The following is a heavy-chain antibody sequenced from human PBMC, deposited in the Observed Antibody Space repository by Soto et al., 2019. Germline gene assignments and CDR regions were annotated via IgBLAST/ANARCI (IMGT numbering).Heavy chain of an antibody. CDR1: GFTFSSYE. Sequence: GGSLRLSCAASGFTFSSYEMNWVRQAPGRGLEWVSYISSSGSTTYYVDTVKGRFTISRDNAKNSLYLQMNSLRAEDTAVYYCARVGYYNDRGAFDIWGQGTIVTVSS. CDR2: ISSSGSTT. V-gene: IGHV3-48*03. CDR3: ARVGYYNDRGAFDI. J-gene: IGHJ3*02. D-gene: IGHD3-9*01.